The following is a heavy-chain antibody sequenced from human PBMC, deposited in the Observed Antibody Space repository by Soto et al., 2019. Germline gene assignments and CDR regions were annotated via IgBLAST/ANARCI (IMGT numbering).Heavy chain of an antibody. CDR2: INPSGGST. Sequence: GASVEVSCKASGYTFTSYYMHWVRQAPGQGLEWMGIINPSGGSTSYAQKFQGRVTMTRDTSTSTVYMELSSLRSGDTAVYYCARVPQRGYDDNWFDPWGQGTLVTVSS. CDR3: ARVPQRGYDDNWFDP. D-gene: IGHD5-12*01. CDR1: GYTFTSYY. V-gene: IGHV1-46*03. J-gene: IGHJ5*02.